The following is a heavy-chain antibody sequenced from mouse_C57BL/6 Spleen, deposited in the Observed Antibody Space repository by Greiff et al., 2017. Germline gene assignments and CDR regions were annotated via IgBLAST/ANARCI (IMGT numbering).Heavy chain of an antibody. CDR2: IYPGGGST. V-gene: IGHV1-55*01. J-gene: IGHJ2*01. Sequence: QVQLQQSGAELVKPGASVKMSCKASGYAFSSYWMTWVKQRPGQGLEWIGDIYPGGGSTNYNEKFKSKATLTVDTSSSTAYMQLSSLTSEDSAVYFCARLTTEVAKDDYWGQGTTLTVSS. D-gene: IGHD6-1*01. CDR3: ARLTTEVAKDDY. CDR1: GYAFSSYW.